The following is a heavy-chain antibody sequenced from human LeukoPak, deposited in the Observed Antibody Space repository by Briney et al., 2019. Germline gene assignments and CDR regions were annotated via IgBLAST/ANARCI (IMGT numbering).Heavy chain of an antibody. CDR1: GFTFSSYE. D-gene: IGHD4-11*01. Sequence: GGSLRLSCAASGFTFSSYEMSWVRQAPGKGLEWVSYISGSGSTIYYADSVKGRFTISRDNAKNSLYLQMNSLRAEDTAVYYCAREEGYSNYIDYWGQGTLVTVSS. CDR3: AREEGYSNYIDY. CDR2: ISGSGSTI. V-gene: IGHV3-48*03. J-gene: IGHJ4*02.